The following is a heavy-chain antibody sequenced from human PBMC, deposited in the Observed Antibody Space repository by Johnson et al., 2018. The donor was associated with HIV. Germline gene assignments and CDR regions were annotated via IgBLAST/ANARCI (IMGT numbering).Heavy chain of an antibody. D-gene: IGHD6-13*01. CDR3: APAGPDAFDI. Sequence: QMQLVESGGGVVQPGRSLRLSCAASGFTFSSYGMHWVRQAPGKGLEWVAVIPYDGSNKYYADSVKGRFTISRDNSKNTLYLQMNSLRAEDTAVYYCAPAGPDAFDIWGQGTMVTVSS. CDR2: IPYDGSNK. J-gene: IGHJ3*02. V-gene: IGHV3-30*03. CDR1: GFTFSSYG.